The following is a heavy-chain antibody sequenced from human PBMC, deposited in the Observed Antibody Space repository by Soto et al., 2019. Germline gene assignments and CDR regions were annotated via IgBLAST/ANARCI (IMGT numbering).Heavy chain of an antibody. J-gene: IGHJ6*02. CDR3: ARRNYFYAFDV. CDR2: INYSGST. Sequence: SETLSLTCAVSGGSFSGYYWGWVRQPPGKGLEWVGEINYSGSTNYNPSLKRRVTISVDTSKNQVSLKVTSVTAADTAMYYCARRNYFYAFDVWGQGTTVTVSS. V-gene: IGHV4-34*01. CDR1: GGSFSGYY.